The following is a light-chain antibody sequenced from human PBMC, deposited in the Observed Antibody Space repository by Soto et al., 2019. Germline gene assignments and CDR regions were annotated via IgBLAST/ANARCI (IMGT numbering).Light chain of an antibody. CDR3: SSDTSSSTYV. CDR1: SSDVGGYNY. CDR2: EVS. J-gene: IGLJ1*01. Sequence: QSVLTQPASASGSPGQSITISCTGTSSDVGGYNYVSWYQQHPGNAPHLMIYEVSNRPSGVSNRFSGSKSGNTASLTISGLQDEDEADYYCSSDTSSSTYVFGTGTKLTVL. V-gene: IGLV2-14*01.